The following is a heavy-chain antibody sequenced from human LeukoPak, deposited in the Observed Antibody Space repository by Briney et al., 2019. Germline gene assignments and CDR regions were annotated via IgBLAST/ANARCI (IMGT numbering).Heavy chain of an antibody. CDR3: ARQGVVYSSGWTDRQYFDY. Sequence: PSETLSLTCTVSGGSISSYYWSWIRQPPGKGLEWIGYTYYSGSTNYNPSLKSRVTISVDTSKNQFSLKLSSVTAADTAVYYCARQGVVYSSGWTDRQYFDYWGQGTLVTVSS. D-gene: IGHD6-19*01. J-gene: IGHJ4*02. CDR1: GGSISSYY. CDR2: TYYSGST. V-gene: IGHV4-59*08.